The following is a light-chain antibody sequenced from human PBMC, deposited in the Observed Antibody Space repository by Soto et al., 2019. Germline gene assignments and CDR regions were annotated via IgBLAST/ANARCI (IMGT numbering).Light chain of an antibody. CDR3: QQSYSTPWT. V-gene: IGKV1-39*01. Sequence: DIQMTQSPSSLSASVGDRVTITCRTSQSINSYLNFYQQKPGKAPKLLIYAASSLQSGVPSRFSGSGSGTDFTLTISSLQPEDFATYYCQQSYSTPWTFGQGTKVEIK. CDR2: AAS. CDR1: QSINSY. J-gene: IGKJ1*01.